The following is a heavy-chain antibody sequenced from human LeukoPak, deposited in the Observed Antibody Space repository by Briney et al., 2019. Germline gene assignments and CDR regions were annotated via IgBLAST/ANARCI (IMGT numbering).Heavy chain of an antibody. Sequence: GGSLRLSCAASGFTFSSYEMNWVRQAPGKGLEWVSYISSSGSTIYYADSVKGRFTISRDNAKNSLYLQVNSLRAEDTAVYYCARDRATGYSSSWSPPHYYMDVWGKGTTVTVSS. J-gene: IGHJ6*03. CDR1: GFTFSSYE. CDR2: ISSSGSTI. V-gene: IGHV3-48*03. CDR3: ARDRATGYSSSWSPPHYYMDV. D-gene: IGHD6-13*01.